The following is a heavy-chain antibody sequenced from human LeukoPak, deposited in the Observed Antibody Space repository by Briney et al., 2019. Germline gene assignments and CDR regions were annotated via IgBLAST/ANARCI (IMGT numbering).Heavy chain of an antibody. D-gene: IGHD3-10*01. Sequence: GGSLRLSCAASGFTSSSYGMHWVRQAPGKGLEWMAFIRFDGTNKNYADSVKGRFTISRDNSKNTLFLQMNSLRAEDTAVYYCVTLPGSHVSGSYYNFVYWGQGTLVTVSS. CDR3: VTLPGSHVSGSYYNFVY. CDR2: IRFDGTNK. J-gene: IGHJ4*02. V-gene: IGHV3-30*02. CDR1: GFTSSSYG.